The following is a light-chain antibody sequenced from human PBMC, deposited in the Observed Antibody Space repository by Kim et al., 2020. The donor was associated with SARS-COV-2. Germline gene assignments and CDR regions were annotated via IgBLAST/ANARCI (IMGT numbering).Light chain of an antibody. CDR3: AAWDDSLNGWV. V-gene: IGLV1-44*01. CDR2: SNN. Sequence: GQRVTISWSGSSSNIGRNTVNWYQLLPGTAPKLLIYSNNQRPSGVPDRFSGSKSGTSASLAISGLQSEDEADYYCAAWDDSLNGWVFGGGTKLTVL. CDR1: SSNIGRNT. J-gene: IGLJ3*02.